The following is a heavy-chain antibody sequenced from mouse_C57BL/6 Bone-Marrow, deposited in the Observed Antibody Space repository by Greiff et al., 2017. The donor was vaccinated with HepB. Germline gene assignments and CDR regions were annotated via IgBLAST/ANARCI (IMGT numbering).Heavy chain of an antibody. Sequence: QVQLQQSGPELVKPGASVKISCKASGYAFSSSWMNWVKQRPGKGLEWIGRIYTGDGDTNYNGKFKGQATLSADKSSSTAYMQLSSLTAEDSAVYFCDSYDYGSKLYAMDYWGQGTAVTVS. CDR3: DSYDYGSKLYAMDY. CDR2: IYTGDGDT. CDR1: GYAFSSSW. J-gene: IGHJ4*01. V-gene: IGHV1-82*01. D-gene: IGHD1-1*01.